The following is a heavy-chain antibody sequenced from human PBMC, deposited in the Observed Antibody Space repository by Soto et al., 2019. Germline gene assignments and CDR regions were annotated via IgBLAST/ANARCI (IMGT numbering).Heavy chain of an antibody. D-gene: IGHD4-17*01. V-gene: IGHV3-7*03. CDR3: AKGYGYYFDS. CDR1: GFSFRNYW. Sequence: ESGGGLVQPGGSLRLSCAAPGFSFRNYWMSWVRQAPGKGLEWVLSIKHDGSETYSVDSVKGRFTSSRDNAENSVYLQMHSLRAEDTAVYFCAKGYGYYFDSWGQGTLVTVSS. J-gene: IGHJ4*02. CDR2: IKHDGSET.